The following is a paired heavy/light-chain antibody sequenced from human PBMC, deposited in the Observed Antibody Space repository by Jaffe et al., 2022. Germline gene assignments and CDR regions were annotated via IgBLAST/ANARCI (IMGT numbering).Light chain of an antibody. J-gene: IGLJ2*01. Sequence: QSVLTQPPSVSAAPGQKVTISCSGSNSNIGNNYVSWYQLLPGTVPKLLIYENNKRPSGIPDRFSGSKSGTSATLAITGLQTGDEADYYCGTCDSSLSVVVFGGGTKLTVL. V-gene: IGLV1-51*02. CDR2: ENN. CDR3: GTCDSSLSVVV. CDR1: NSNIGNNY.
Heavy chain of an antibody. Sequence: EVKVLESGGGLVQPGGSLRLSCAASGFTFSSYALNWVRQAPGKGLEWVSGISASGSDTYYADSVKGRFTISRDNSKNTLYLQMSSLRAEDTAVYHCAKATGLHPMYYDSMDVWGKGTTVTVSS. CDR3: AKATGLHPMYYDSMDV. D-gene: IGHD1-1*01. V-gene: IGHV3-23*01. CDR1: GFTFSSYA. CDR2: ISASGSDT. J-gene: IGHJ6*03.